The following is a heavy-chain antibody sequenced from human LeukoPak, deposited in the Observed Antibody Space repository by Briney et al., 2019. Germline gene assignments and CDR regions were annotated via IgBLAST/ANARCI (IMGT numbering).Heavy chain of an antibody. J-gene: IGHJ6*02. CDR1: GFTFGDHA. CDR2: IRSKAYRGTT. CDR3: TRGPIQLRLHNYMDV. Sequence: PGGSLTLSCAASGFTFGDHAMSWVRQAPGRGLEWVGFIRSKAYRGTTEYAASVRGRFTISRDDSESVAYLQMNSLKIEDTALYYCTRGPIQLRLHNYMDVWGQGTTVTVSS. V-gene: IGHV3-49*04. D-gene: IGHD5-18*01.